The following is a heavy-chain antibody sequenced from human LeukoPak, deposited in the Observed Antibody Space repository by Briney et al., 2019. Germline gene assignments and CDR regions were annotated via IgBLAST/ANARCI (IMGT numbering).Heavy chain of an antibody. J-gene: IGHJ5*02. D-gene: IGHD6-19*01. V-gene: IGHV1-2*02. CDR2: INPNSGGT. CDR1: GYTFTGYY. Sequence: ASVKVSCKASGYTFTGYYMHWVRQAPGQGLEWMGWINPNSGGTNYAQKFQDRVTMTRDTSISTAYMELSRLRSDDTAVYYCARLSIAVAGPGPPWGQGTLVTVSS. CDR3: ARLSIAVAGPGPP.